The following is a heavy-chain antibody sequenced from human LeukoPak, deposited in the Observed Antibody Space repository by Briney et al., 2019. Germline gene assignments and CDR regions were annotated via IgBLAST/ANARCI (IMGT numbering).Heavy chain of an antibody. CDR1: GGSFSGYY. J-gene: IGHJ4*02. Sequence: SETLSLTCAVYGGSFSGYYWSWIRQPPGKGLEWMGEINHSGSPNYNPSLKSRVTISVDTSKNQFSLKLSSVTAADTAVYYCARGRGYGSGSYYDHWGQGTLVTVSS. D-gene: IGHD3-10*01. CDR3: ARGRGYGSGSYYDH. CDR2: INHSGSP. V-gene: IGHV4-34*01.